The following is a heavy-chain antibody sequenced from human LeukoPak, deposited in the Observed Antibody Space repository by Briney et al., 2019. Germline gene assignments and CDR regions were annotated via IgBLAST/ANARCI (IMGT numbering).Heavy chain of an antibody. D-gene: IGHD3-16*01. CDR3: ARDPLDYYYGMDV. V-gene: IGHV4-34*01. CDR1: GGSFSGYY. J-gene: IGHJ6*02. Sequence: PSETLSLTCAVYGGSFSGYYWSWIRQPPGKGLEWIGEINHSGSTNYNPSLKSRVTISVDTSKNQFSLKLSSVTAADTAVYYCARDPLDYYYGMDVWGQGTTVTVSS. CDR2: INHSGST.